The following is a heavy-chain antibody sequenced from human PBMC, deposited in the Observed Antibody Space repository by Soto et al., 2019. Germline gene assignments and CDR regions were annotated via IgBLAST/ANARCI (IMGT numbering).Heavy chain of an antibody. V-gene: IGHV4-39*01. J-gene: IGHJ4*02. CDR2: IYYSGST. CDR1: GDSINNRSYY. CDR3: ARQRTSVVTQAYFDY. D-gene: IGHD2-21*02. Sequence: KPSETLSLTCTVTGDSINNRSYYWGWIRQPPGKGLEWIGSIYYSGSTYNNPSLKSRVSMSVDTSKNQFSLKLRSVTAADTALYYCARQRTSVVTQAYFDYWGQGTLVTVSS.